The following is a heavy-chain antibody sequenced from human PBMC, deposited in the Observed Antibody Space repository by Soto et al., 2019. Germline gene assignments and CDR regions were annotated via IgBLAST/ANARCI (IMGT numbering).Heavy chain of an antibody. CDR2: IIPIFGTA. V-gene: IGHV1-69*13. CDR3: ARERVNIVVVTASPGAFDI. Sequence: AVKVSCKASGGTFSSYAISWVRQAPGQGLEWMGGIIPIFGTANYAQKFQGRVTITADESTSTAYMELSSLRSEDTAVYYCARERVNIVVVTASPGAFDIWGQGTMVTVSS. CDR1: GGTFSSYA. J-gene: IGHJ3*02. D-gene: IGHD2-21*02.